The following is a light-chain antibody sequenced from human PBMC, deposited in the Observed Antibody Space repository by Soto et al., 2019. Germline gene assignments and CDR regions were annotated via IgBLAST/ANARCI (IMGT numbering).Light chain of an antibody. CDR2: EDN. CDR3: QSYDSSNQRV. J-gene: IGLJ3*02. V-gene: IGLV6-57*03. Sequence: FMLTQPHSVSESPGKTVTISCTRSSGSIASNYVQWYQQRPGSAPTTVIYEDNRRPSGVPDRFSGSIDSSSNSASPTISGLKTEDEADYYCQSYDSSNQRVFGGGTKLTVL. CDR1: SGSIASNY.